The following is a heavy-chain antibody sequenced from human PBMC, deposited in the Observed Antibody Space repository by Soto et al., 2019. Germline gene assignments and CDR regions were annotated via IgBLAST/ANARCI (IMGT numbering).Heavy chain of an antibody. J-gene: IGHJ3*02. CDR2: GGT. D-gene: IGHD2-15*01. V-gene: IGHV1-2*04. CDR3: AREGRIFCSGGSCYSMAFDI. Sequence: GGTNYAQKFQGWVTMTRDTSISTAYMELSRLRSDDTAVYYCAREGRIFCSGGSCYSMAFDIWGQGTMVTVSS.